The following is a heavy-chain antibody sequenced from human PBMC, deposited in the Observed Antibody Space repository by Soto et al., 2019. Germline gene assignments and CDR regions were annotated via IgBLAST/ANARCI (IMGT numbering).Heavy chain of an antibody. V-gene: IGHV1-18*01. CDR2: ISAYNGNT. D-gene: IGHD3-22*01. Sequence: GASVKVSCKASGYTFTSYGISWVRQAPGQGLEWMGWISAYNGNTNYAQKLQGRVTMTTDTSTSTAYMELRSLRSDDTAVYYCARSHYYYDSSGYYGWFDLWGQGTLVTVSS. J-gene: IGHJ5*02. CDR1: GYTFTSYG. CDR3: ARSHYYYDSSGYYGWFDL.